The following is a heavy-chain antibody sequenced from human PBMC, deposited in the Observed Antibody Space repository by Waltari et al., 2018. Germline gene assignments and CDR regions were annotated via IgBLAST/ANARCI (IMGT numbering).Heavy chain of an antibody. CDR2: INHSGRT. J-gene: IGHJ5*02. V-gene: IGHV4-38-2*01. D-gene: IGHD5-12*01. CDR3: ARHIVATNWFDP. Sequence: VQLQESGPGLVKPSEPLSLTCAVSGYSIRRGYAWGWIRPPPGKGLEWIGSINHSGRTYYNPCLKSRVTISVDTSKNQFSLKLSSVTAADTAVYYCARHIVATNWFDPWGQGTLVTVSS. CDR1: GYSIRRGYA.